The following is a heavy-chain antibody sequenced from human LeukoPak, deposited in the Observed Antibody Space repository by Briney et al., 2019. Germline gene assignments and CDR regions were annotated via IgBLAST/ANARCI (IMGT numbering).Heavy chain of an antibody. D-gene: IGHD2-2*01. CDR1: DRSFSGYY. CDR2: INHSGST. CDR3: ARHPCSSSTCNYYYGMDV. V-gene: IGHV4-34*01. Sequence: PSETLSLTCAVYDRSFSGYYWSWIRQPTGKGLVWIGEINHSGSTNYNPSLESRVTISLDTSKNQFSLRLSSVTAADTAMYYCARHPCSSSTCNYYYGMDVWGQGTTVTVSS. J-gene: IGHJ6*02.